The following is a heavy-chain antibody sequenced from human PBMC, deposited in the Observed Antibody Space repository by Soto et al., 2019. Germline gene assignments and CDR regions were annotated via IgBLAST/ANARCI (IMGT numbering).Heavy chain of an antibody. V-gene: IGHV4-34*01. CDR3: ATRDYYDSSGYDAFDI. CDR1: GGSFSGYY. CDR2: INHSGST. Sequence: SETLSLTCAVYGGSFSGYYWSWIRQPPGKGLEWIGEINHSGSTTSNPSLKSRVTISVDTSKNQFSLKLSSVTAADTAVYYCATRDYYDSSGYDAFDIWGQGTMVTVSS. D-gene: IGHD3-22*01. J-gene: IGHJ3*02.